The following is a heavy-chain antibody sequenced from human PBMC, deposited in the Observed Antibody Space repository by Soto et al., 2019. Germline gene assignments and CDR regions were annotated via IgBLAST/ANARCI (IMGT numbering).Heavy chain of an antibody. V-gene: IGHV3-7*03. J-gene: IGHJ4*02. CDR2: RKPGGSET. D-gene: IGHD1-1*01. CDR1: GLAVIGHW. CDR3: TSRNSGTTYHAVFDF. Sequence: LGWSLRLSCATSGLAVIGHWMTWVRQTRGEGLQWVAARKPGGSETFYVDSVKGRFTLSRDNARNARLLQMDSLRAEDAAVYYCTSRNSGTTYHAVFDFCGQGTLVRASS.